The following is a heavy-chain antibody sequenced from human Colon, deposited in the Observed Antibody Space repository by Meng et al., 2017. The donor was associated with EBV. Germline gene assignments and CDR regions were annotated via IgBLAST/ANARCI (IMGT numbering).Heavy chain of an antibody. J-gene: IGHJ4*02. CDR1: GGPGSSGGYY. CDR2: IYYSGST. V-gene: IGHV4-31*03. CDR3: ARVSSGWDYIDY. Sequence: HLLQVCPGPFNPPPPLPLTCPFPGGPGSSGGYYCTWIRQHPGKGLEWFWQIYYSGSTFYNPSLKRRVIISIDTSKNQFSLNLRSVTAADTAVYYCARVSSGWDYIDYWGQGTLVTVSS. D-gene: IGHD6-19*01.